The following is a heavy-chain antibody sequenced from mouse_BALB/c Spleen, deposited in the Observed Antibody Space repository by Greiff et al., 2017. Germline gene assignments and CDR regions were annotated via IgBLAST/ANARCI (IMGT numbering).Heavy chain of an antibody. D-gene: IGHD2-13*01. CDR3: ARQKYGDYGAMDD. Sequence: DVMLVESGGGLVQPGGSLKLSCAASGFTFSSYTMSWVRQTPEKRLEWVAYISNGGGSTYYPDTVKGRFTISRDNAKNTLYLQMSSLKSEDTAMYYCARQKYGDYGAMDDWGQGTSVTVSA. CDR1: GFTFSSYT. J-gene: IGHJ4*01. CDR2: ISNGGGST. V-gene: IGHV5-12-2*01.